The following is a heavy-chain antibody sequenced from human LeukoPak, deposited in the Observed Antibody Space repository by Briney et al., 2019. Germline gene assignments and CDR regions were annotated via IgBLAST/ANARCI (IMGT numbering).Heavy chain of an antibody. V-gene: IGHV4-39*07. CDR3: ARPLTAGGFDL. CDR2: IYYSGST. CDR1: GGSISSSSYY. Sequence: SETLSLTCTVSGGSISSSSYYWGWIRQPPGKGLEWIGSIYYSGSTYYNPSLKSRVTISVDTSKNQFSLKLSSVTAADTAVYYCARPLTAGGFDLWGRGTLVTVSS. J-gene: IGHJ2*01.